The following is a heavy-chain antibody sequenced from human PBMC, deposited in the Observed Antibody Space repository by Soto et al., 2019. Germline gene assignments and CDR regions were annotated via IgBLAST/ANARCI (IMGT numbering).Heavy chain of an antibody. CDR3: ARTTVPTPNWFDP. Sequence: QVQLVQSGAEVKKPGSSVKVSCKASGGTFSSYTISWVRQAPGQGLEWMGRIIPILGIANYAQKFQGRVTNTXDXFTSTAYMELSSLRSEDTAVYYCARTTVPTPNWFDPWGQGTLVTVSS. CDR1: GGTFSSYT. CDR2: IIPILGIA. D-gene: IGHD4-17*01. J-gene: IGHJ5*02. V-gene: IGHV1-69*02.